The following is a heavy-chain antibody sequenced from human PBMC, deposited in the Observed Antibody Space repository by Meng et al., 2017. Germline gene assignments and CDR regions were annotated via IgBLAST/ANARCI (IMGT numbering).Heavy chain of an antibody. CDR3: ARVGYYYDSSGPLDI. J-gene: IGHJ3*02. Sequence: SVKVSCKASGYTFTGYYMHWVRQAPGQGLEWMGGIIPIFGTANYAQKFQGRVTITTDESTSTAYMELSSLRSEDTDVYYGARVGYYYDSSGPLDIWGQGTMVT. CDR1: GYTFTGYY. D-gene: IGHD3-22*01. CDR2: IIPIFGTA. V-gene: IGHV1-69*05.